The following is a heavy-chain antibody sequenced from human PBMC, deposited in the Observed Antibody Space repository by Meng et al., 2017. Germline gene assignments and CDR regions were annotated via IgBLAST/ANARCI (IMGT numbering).Heavy chain of an antibody. J-gene: IGHJ1*01. CDR2: ISYDGSNK. V-gene: IGHV3-30*04. CDR1: GFTFSSYA. D-gene: IGHD3-10*01. Sequence: VPVVESGGGGVQPGRSLRLSCAASGFTFSSYAMHWVRQAPGKGLEWVAVISYDGSNKYYADSVKGRFTISRDNSKNTLYLQMNSLRAEDTAVYYCARSVTTMVRGVIIFWGQGTLVTVSS. CDR3: ARSVTTMVRGVIIF.